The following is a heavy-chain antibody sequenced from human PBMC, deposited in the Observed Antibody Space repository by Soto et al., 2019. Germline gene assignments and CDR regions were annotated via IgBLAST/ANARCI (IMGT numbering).Heavy chain of an antibody. D-gene: IGHD5-18*01. V-gene: IGHV4-31*03. Sequence: SETLSLTCTVSGGSISSGGYYWSWIRQHPGKGLEWIGYIYYSGSTYYNPSLKSRVTISVDTSKNQFSLKLSSVTAADTAVYYCASICQDTAMVTWNSHRDYWGQGTLVTVSS. J-gene: IGHJ4*02. CDR3: ASICQDTAMVTWNSHRDY. CDR1: GGSISSGGYY. CDR2: IYYSGST.